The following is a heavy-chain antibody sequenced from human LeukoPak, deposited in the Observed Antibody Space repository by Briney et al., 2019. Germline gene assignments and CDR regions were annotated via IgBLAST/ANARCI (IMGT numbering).Heavy chain of an antibody. CDR3: ASGGICYGAAFDF. CDR2: INWNGGST. D-gene: IGHD2-15*01. V-gene: IGHV3-20*04. CDR1: GFTFSNYW. Sequence: PGGSLRLSCAASGFTFSNYWMSWVRQAPGKGLEWVSGINWNGGSTGYADSVKGRFTISRDNAKNSLYLQMNSLRAEDTALYYCASGGICYGAAFDFWGQGSLVTVSA. J-gene: IGHJ4*02.